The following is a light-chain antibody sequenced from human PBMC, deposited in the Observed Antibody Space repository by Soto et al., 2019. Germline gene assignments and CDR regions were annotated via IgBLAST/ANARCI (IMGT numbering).Light chain of an antibody. Sequence: QSALTQPASVSGSPGQSITISCTGTSSDVGGYNYVSWYQQHPGKAPKLMIYEVSNRPSGVSNRFSGSKSGNTASLPIPGRQAQYEAAYYCSSYTSGSTWVFGGGTKLIVL. CDR1: SSDVGGYNY. J-gene: IGLJ3*02. CDR2: EVS. CDR3: SSYTSGSTWV. V-gene: IGLV2-14*01.